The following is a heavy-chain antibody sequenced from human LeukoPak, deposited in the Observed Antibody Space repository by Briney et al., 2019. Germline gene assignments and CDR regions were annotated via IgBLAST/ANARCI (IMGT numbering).Heavy chain of an antibody. Sequence: PGGSLRLSCAASGFTFSAYSMNWVRQAPGKGLEWVSYISRSSTTIYYADSVKGRFTISRDNAKNSLYLQMNSLRAEDTAVYYCARDPHSIPTYFDYWGQGTLVTVSS. V-gene: IGHV3-48*01. CDR3: ARDPHSIPTYFDY. CDR2: ISRSSTTI. CDR1: GFTFSAYS. D-gene: IGHD4-11*01. J-gene: IGHJ4*02.